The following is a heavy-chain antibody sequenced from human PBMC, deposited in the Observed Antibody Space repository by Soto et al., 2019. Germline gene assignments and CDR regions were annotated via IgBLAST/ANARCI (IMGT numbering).Heavy chain of an antibody. Sequence: QVQLVQSGAEVKKPGASVKVSCKASGFTFRNYGITWLRQVPGQGLEWMGWISAYNGNTVHAQEYEGRLTMTTDTSTSPAHIGLRTPRPDGTAVYYCARPQNDILTDSYTNYFDSWGQGTLVTVSS. J-gene: IGHJ4*02. CDR3: ARPQNDILTDSYTNYFDS. CDR2: ISAYNGNT. V-gene: IGHV1-18*01. D-gene: IGHD3-9*01. CDR1: GFTFRNYG.